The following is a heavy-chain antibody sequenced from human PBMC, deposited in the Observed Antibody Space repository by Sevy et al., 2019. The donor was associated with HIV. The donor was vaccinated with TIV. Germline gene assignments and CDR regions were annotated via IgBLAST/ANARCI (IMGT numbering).Heavy chain of an antibody. CDR3: VAANSWEDY. Sequence: GGSLRLSCEGSGYTFSNYWMHWVRQAPGKGLEWVSRVNSDGSTAYADSVKGRFTISRDNAENTMSLQMNSLLAEDTALYYCVAANSWEDYWGQGTLVTVSS. CDR1: GYTFSNYW. CDR2: VNSDGST. J-gene: IGHJ4*02. D-gene: IGHD6-13*01. V-gene: IGHV3-74*01.